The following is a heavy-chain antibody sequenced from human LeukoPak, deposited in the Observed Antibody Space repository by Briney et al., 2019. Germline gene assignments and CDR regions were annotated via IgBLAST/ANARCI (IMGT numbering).Heavy chain of an antibody. V-gene: IGHV1-18*04. CDR2: ISAYNGNT. J-gene: IGHJ4*02. CDR3: ARGWEWLTPFDY. Sequence: ASVKVSCKASGYTFTRYGISWVRQAPGHGLEWMGWISAYNGNTNSAQKLQGRVTMTTDTSTSTAYMELRSLRSDDTAVYYCARGWEWLTPFDYWGQGTLVTVSS. CDR1: GYTFTRYG. D-gene: IGHD6-19*01.